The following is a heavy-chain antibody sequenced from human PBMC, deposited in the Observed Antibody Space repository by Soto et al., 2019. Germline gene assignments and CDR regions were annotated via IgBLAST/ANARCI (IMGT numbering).Heavy chain of an antibody. CDR1: CYTFFSYC. CDR3: ARVSSSWYVGLDP. CDR2: ISAYNGNT. V-gene: IGHV1-18*01. D-gene: IGHD6-13*01. J-gene: IGHJ5*02. Sequence: GGSVEVSCKASCYTFFSYCISWVRQAPGQGLEWMGWISAYNGNTNYAQKLHGRVTMTTDTSTSTAYMELRSLRSDDTAVYYCARVSSSWYVGLDPWGQGTLVTVSS.